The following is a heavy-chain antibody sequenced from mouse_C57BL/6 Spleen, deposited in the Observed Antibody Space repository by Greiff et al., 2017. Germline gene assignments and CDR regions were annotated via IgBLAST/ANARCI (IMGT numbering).Heavy chain of an antibody. D-gene: IGHD4-1*01. CDR3: ARGTGTDYAMDF. CDR1: GYTFTSYW. CDR2: IYPSDSET. V-gene: IGHV1-61*01. Sequence: QVQLQQPGAELVRPGSSVKLSCKASGYTFTSYWMDWVKQRPGQGLEWIGNIYPSDSETHYNQKFKDKATLTVDKSSSTAYMQLSSLTSEDSAVYYCARGTGTDYAMDFWGKGTSVTVSS. J-gene: IGHJ4*01.